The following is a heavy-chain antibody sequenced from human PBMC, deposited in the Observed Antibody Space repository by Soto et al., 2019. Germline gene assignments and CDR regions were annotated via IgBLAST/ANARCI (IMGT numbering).Heavy chain of an antibody. CDR1: GFTFSSYA. J-gene: IGHJ4*02. CDR3: VKDLREVIVGATEGY. D-gene: IGHD1-26*01. Sequence: HPGASLRLSFSPSGFTFSSYAMHWVRQAPGTGLEYVSAISSNGDSTYYANNVKGRFTISRDNSKNFLFLQMSSLRVEDTAVYYCVKDLREVIVGATEGYWGQGT. V-gene: IGHV3-64D*08. CDR2: ISSNGDST.